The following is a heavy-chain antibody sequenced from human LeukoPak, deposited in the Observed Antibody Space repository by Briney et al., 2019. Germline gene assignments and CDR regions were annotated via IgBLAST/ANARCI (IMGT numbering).Heavy chain of an antibody. V-gene: IGHV1-2*02. Sequence: ASVKVSCKASGYTFTGYYMHWVRQAPGQGLEWMGWINPNSGGTNYAQKFQGRVTMTRDTSISTAYMELSRLRSDDTAVYYCARIPNVYYYYMDVWGKGTTVTVSS. D-gene: IGHD2-21*01. J-gene: IGHJ6*03. CDR1: GYTFTGYY. CDR2: INPNSGGT. CDR3: ARIPNVYYYYMDV.